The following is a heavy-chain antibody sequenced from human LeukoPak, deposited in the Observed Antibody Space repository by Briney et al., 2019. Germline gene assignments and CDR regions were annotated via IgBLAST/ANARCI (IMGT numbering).Heavy chain of an antibody. J-gene: IGHJ4*02. D-gene: IGHD6-19*01. CDR3: AAGYTSGLSAY. V-gene: IGHV3-11*01. CDR2: ISSTSTTI. CDR1: GFTFSDYF. Sequence: PGGSLRLSCAASGFTFSDYFMGWIRQAPGTGLEWVSYISSTSTTIYYADSVKGRFTISRDNAKNSVFLQMNSLRADETAVYYCAAGYTSGLSAYWGQGTLVTVSS.